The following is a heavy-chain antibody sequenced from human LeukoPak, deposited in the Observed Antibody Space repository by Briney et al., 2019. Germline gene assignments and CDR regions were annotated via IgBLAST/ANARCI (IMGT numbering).Heavy chain of an antibody. D-gene: IGHD7-27*01. CDR2: IYYSGST. CDR3: ASSRLGNNWFDP. CDR1: GGSISSSSYY. J-gene: IGHJ5*02. V-gene: IGHV4-39*01. Sequence: PSETLSLTCTVSGGSISSSSYYWGWIRQPPGKGLEWIGSIYYSGSTYYNPSLKSRVTISVDTSKNQFSLQLSSVTAADTAVYYCASSRLGNNWFDPWGQGTLVTVSS.